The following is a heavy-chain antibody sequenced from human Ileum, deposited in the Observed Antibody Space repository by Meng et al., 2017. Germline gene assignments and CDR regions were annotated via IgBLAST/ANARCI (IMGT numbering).Heavy chain of an antibody. Sequence: GESLKTSCVGSGFSFSDAWMTWVRQAPGKGLEWVANIEQDSSEKKYVDSVMGRFTMSRDNAKNSLYLQMNSLRDEDTAMYYCGRGGGWLVDYWGQGTLVTVSS. CDR2: IEQDSSEK. J-gene: IGHJ4*02. V-gene: IGHV3-7*04. CDR1: GFSFSDAW. D-gene: IGHD6-19*01. CDR3: GRGGGWLVDY.